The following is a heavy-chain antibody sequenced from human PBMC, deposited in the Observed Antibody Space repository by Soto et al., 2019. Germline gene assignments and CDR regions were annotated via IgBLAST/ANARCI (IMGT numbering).Heavy chain of an antibody. J-gene: IGHJ4*02. CDR2: IWYDGSKK. Sequence: QVQLVESGGGVVQPGRSLKLSCVASGFTFGTYGMHWVRQTPGRGLEWVAFIWYDGSKKFYADSVKGRFTISRDNSENTVYLQMTSLRPDDTAVFYCARDVAMPTGFGLGYWGQGTLVTVSS. V-gene: IGHV3-33*01. D-gene: IGHD3-16*01. CDR1: GFTFGTYG. CDR3: ARDVAMPTGFGLGY.